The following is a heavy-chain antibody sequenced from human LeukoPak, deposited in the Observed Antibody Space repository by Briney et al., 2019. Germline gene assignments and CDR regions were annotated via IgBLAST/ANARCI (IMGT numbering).Heavy chain of an antibody. CDR1: GFTFSTYI. CDR3: VKEVFGTGSTSRGFDS. J-gene: IGHJ4*02. V-gene: IGHV3-64*05. CDR2: VSSRGGST. Sequence: GGALRLSCSASGFTFSTYIMHWVRPAPGTGREYVSPVSSRGGSTYYADSVKGSFTISRDNSRITLYIQMGSLRAKDSAVYDCVKEVFGTGSTSRGFDSWGQGTLVTVSS. D-gene: IGHD2-2*01.